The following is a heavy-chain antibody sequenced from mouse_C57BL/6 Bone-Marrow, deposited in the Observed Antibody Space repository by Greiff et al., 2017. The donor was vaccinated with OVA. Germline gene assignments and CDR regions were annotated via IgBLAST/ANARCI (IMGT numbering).Heavy chain of an antibody. CDR1: GFSLSTFGMG. CDR2: IWWDDDK. D-gene: IGHD1-1*01. V-gene: IGHV8-8*01. CDR3: ARMGGLRERFAY. Sequence: QVQLKESGPGILQPSQSLSLTCSFSGFSLSTFGMGVGWLRHPSGKGLEWLAHIWWDDDKYYNPALKSRLTISKDTSNNQVFLKIANVDTADTATYYCARMGGLRERFAYWGQGTLVTVSA. J-gene: IGHJ3*01.